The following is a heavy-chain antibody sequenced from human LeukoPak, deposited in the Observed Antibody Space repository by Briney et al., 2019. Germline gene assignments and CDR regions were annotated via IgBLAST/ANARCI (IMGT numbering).Heavy chain of an antibody. CDR2: ISAYNGNT. Sequence: ASVKVSCRASGYTFTSYGISWMRQAPGQGLEWMGWISAYNGNTNYAQKLQGRVTMTTDTSTSTAYMEVRSLRSDDTAVYYCARESSGYNDYWGQGTLVTVSS. V-gene: IGHV1-18*01. CDR3: ARESSGYNDY. CDR1: GYTFTSYG. J-gene: IGHJ4*02. D-gene: IGHD3-22*01.